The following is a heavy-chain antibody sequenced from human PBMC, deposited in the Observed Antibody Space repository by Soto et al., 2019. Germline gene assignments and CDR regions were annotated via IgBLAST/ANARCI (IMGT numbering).Heavy chain of an antibody. CDR1: GGSISSYY. J-gene: IGHJ3*01. V-gene: IGHV4-59*08. D-gene: IGHD1-1*01. CDR2: IYYSGTT. Sequence: SETLSLTCTVSGGSISSYYWSWIRQPPGKGLEWIGYIYYSGTTIYNPSLKTRITISVDTSKNQFSLSLVSVTAADTAMYYCARHDHGSYTINGFDVWGQGTMVTVSS. CDR3: ARHDHGSYTINGFDV.